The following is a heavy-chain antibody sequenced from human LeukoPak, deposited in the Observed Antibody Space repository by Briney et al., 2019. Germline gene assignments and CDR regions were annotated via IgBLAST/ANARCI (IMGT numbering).Heavy chain of an antibody. CDR1: GGSVGSGSYY. V-gene: IGHV4-61*01. CDR3: ARVTGTTLDYYFDY. Sequence: PSETLSLTCTVSGGSVGSGSYYWSWIRQPPGKGLEWIGYIYYSGSTNYNPSLKGRVTISVDTSKNQFSLKLSSVTAADTAVYYCARVTGTTLDYYFDYWGQGTLVTVSS. J-gene: IGHJ4*02. D-gene: IGHD1-1*01. CDR2: IYYSGST.